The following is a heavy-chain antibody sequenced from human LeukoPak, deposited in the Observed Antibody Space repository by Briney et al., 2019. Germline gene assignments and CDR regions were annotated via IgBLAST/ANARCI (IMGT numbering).Heavy chain of an antibody. Sequence: SETLSLTCTVSGGSISSYYWSWIRQPPGKGLEWIGYIYSSGSTKYNPSLKGRVTISVDTSKNQFSLKLSTVTAADTAVYYCARDHYYDSSGYTFGYWGQGTLVTVSS. CDR1: GGSISSYY. J-gene: IGHJ4*02. CDR2: IYSSGST. CDR3: ARDHYYDSSGYTFGY. D-gene: IGHD3-22*01. V-gene: IGHV4-59*01.